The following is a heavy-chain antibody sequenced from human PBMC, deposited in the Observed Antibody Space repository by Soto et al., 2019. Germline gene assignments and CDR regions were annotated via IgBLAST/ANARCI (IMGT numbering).Heavy chain of an antibody. CDR3: ARDAPHYYDSSGYPTPDFYYGMDV. Sequence: SETLSLTCTVSGGSISSYYWGWIRRPPGKGLEWIGSIYYSGSTYYNPSLKSRVTISVDTSKNQFSLKLSSVTAADTAVYYCARDAPHYYDSSGYPTPDFYYGMDVWGQGTKVTVS. D-gene: IGHD3-22*01. V-gene: IGHV4-39*02. CDR1: GGSISSYY. J-gene: IGHJ6*02. CDR2: IYYSGST.